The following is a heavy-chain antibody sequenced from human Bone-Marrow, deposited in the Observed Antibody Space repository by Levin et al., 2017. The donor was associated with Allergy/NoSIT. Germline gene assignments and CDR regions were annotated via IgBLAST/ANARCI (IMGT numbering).Heavy chain of an antibody. Sequence: LSLTCAASGFTFSRHVFHWVRQAPGMGLEWVAIISFHGKTTYYTDSVKGRFTISRDNSKNTLYLQMNSLRPEDTAVYSCARGVGTYYSDAFDVWGQGTMVSVSS. CDR1: GFTFSRHV. CDR2: ISFHGKTT. D-gene: IGHD1-26*01. V-gene: IGHV3-30*03. CDR3: ARGVGTYYSDAFDV. J-gene: IGHJ3*01.